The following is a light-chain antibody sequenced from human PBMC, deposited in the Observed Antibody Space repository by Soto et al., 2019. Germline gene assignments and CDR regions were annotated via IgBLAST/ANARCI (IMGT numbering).Light chain of an antibody. CDR1: SSDVGGYNY. Sequence: QSVLTQPASVSGSPGQSITISCTGTSSDVGGYNYVSWYQQHPGKAPKLMIYDVSNRPSGVSNRFSGSKSGNTASLTISGLQAEDEADYYCSSYTSSSTSSWVFGGGTKLTVL. J-gene: IGLJ3*02. CDR2: DVS. CDR3: SSYTSSSTSSWV. V-gene: IGLV2-14*01.